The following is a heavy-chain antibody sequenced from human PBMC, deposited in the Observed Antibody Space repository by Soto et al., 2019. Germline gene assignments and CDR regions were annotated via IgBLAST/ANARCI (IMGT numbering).Heavy chain of an antibody. CDR1: GFTFDDYA. D-gene: IGHD3-10*01. J-gene: IGHJ6*03. Sequence: EVQLVESGGGLVQPGRSLRLSCAASGFTFDDYAMHWVRQAPGKGLEWVSGISWNSGSIGYADSVKGRFTISRDNAKNSLYLQMNSLRAEDTALYYCAKDRGSGSYYDYYYMDVWGNGTTVTVSS. CDR2: ISWNSGSI. V-gene: IGHV3-9*01. CDR3: AKDRGSGSYYDYYYMDV.